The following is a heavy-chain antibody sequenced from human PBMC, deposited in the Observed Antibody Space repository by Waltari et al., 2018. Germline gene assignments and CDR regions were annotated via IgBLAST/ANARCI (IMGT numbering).Heavy chain of an antibody. D-gene: IGHD3-3*01. Sequence: EVQLVESGGGLVQPGGSLRLSCAASGFTFSSYAMSWVRQAPGKGLEWVSAISGSGGSTYYADSVKGRFTISRDNSKNTLYLQMNSLRAEDTAVYYCAKEGGLYYDFWSGPFDYWGQGTLVTVSS. CDR1: GFTFSSYA. J-gene: IGHJ4*02. CDR2: ISGSGGST. V-gene: IGHV3-23*04. CDR3: AKEGGLYYDFWSGPFDY.